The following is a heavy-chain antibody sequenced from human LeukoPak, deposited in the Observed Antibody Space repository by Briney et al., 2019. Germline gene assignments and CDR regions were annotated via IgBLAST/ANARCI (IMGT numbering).Heavy chain of an antibody. V-gene: IGHV1-69*04. CDR3: AREPSGHQLLSPYYYYYMDV. CDR1: GYTFTGYY. D-gene: IGHD2-2*01. Sequence: SVKVSCKASGYTFTGYYMHWVRQAPGQGLEWMGRIIPILGIANYAQKFQGRVTITADKSTSTAYMELSSLRSEDTAVYYCAREPSGHQLLSPYYYYYMDVWGKGTTVTVSS. J-gene: IGHJ6*03. CDR2: IIPILGIA.